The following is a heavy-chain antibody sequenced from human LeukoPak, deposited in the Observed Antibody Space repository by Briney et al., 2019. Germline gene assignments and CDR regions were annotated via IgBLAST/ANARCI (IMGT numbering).Heavy chain of an antibody. CDR3: GYGSGWIFDC. D-gene: IGHD6-19*01. Sequence: GGSLRLSCAASGLTVSSNYMSWVRQAPGKGLEWVSIIYIGGDTYYADSVKGRFTISRDNAKNSLYLQMNSLRVEDTAMYYCGYGSGWIFDCRGQGALVTVSS. V-gene: IGHV3-53*01. CDR1: GLTVSSNY. CDR2: IYIGGDT. J-gene: IGHJ4*02.